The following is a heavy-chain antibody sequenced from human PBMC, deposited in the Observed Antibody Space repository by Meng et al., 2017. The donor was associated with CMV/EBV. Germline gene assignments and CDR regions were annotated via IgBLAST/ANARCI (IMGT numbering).Heavy chain of an antibody. CDR1: GFTFSSYA. D-gene: IGHD3-16*01. CDR2: ISYDGSNK. CDR3: ASDSFGGFAARNDMDA. V-gene: IGHV3-30-3*01. J-gene: IGHJ6*02. Sequence: GESLKISCAASGFTFSSYAMHWIRQAPGKGLEWVAVISYDGSNKYYADSVKGRFTISRDNSKNTLYLQMNSLRAEDTAVYYCASDSFGGFAARNDMDAWGQGTTVTVSS.